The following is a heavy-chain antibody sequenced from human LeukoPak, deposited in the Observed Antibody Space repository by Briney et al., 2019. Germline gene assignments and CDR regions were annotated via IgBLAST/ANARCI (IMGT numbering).Heavy chain of an antibody. J-gene: IGHJ3*02. D-gene: IGHD3-10*01. CDR1: GGSISSYY. CDR3: ARGDYYGSGSYYNSAFDI. CDR2: ISYSGST. Sequence: SETLSLTCTASGGSISSYYWSWIRQPPGKVLEWIGYISYSGSTNYNPSLKSRVTISVDTSKNQFSLKLNSVTAADTAVYYCARGDYYGSGSYYNSAFDIWGQGTMVTVSS. V-gene: IGHV4-59*08.